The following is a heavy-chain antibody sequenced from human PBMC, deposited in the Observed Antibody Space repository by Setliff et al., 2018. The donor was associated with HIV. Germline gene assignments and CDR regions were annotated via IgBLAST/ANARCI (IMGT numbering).Heavy chain of an antibody. Sequence: QTSETLSLTCTVSGGSINITNFYWAWFRQTPGKGLEWVSSIGQGGFITLYADSVKGRFTVSRDDSKNTLYLQMTSLRPDDTAVYYCGKLFTHFQGSGSHWHQTRYVDYWGQGTLVTVSS. V-gene: IGHV3-53*03. D-gene: IGHD3-10*01. CDR2: IGQGGFIT. CDR3: GKLFTHFQGSGSHWHQTRYVDY. CDR1: GGSINITNFY. J-gene: IGHJ4*02.